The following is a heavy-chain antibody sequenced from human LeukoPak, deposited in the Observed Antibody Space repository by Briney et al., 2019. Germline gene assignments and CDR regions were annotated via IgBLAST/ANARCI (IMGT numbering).Heavy chain of an antibody. Sequence: ASVKVSCKASGYTFTGYYMHWVRQAPGQGLEWMGIINPSGGSTTYAQKFRGRLTMTRDMSTSTVYMELSSLRSEDTAVYYCARGFGGTMIRKTYYMDVWGKGTTVTISS. CDR2: INPSGGST. V-gene: IGHV1-46*01. CDR3: ARGFGGTMIRKTYYMDV. CDR1: GYTFTGYY. J-gene: IGHJ6*03. D-gene: IGHD3-22*01.